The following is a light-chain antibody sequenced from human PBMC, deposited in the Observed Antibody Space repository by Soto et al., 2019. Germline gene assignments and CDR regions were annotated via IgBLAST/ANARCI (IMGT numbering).Light chain of an antibody. CDR3: QHYNSYSEA. V-gene: IGKV1-5*03. CDR2: KAS. J-gene: IGKJ1*01. CDR1: QTISSW. Sequence: DIQMTQSPSTLSGSVGXRVTITCRASQTISSWLAWYQQKPGKAPKLLIYKASTLKSGVPSRFSGSGSGTEFTPTISSLQPDDFATYYCQHYNSYSEAFGQVTKVDIK.